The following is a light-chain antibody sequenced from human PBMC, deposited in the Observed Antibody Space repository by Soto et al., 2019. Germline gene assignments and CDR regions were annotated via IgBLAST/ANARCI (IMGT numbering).Light chain of an antibody. Sequence: EVVMTQSPPTLPVLHGERATLSCRASQSVSSNLAWYQQKPGQAPRLLIYGASTRATGIPARFSGSGAGTVFTLTIGSLVPEDSAVYYCQQRKNWPPITFGQGTRLDIK. V-gene: IGKV3-15*01. J-gene: IGKJ5*01. CDR1: QSVSSN. CDR2: GAS. CDR3: QQRKNWPPIT.